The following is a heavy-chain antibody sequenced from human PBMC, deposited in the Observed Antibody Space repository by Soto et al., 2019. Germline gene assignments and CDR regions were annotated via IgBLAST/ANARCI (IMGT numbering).Heavy chain of an antibody. J-gene: IGHJ5*02. V-gene: IGHV3-7*05. CDR1: GFTFTNYW. CDR3: VGAAS. Sequence: GGSLRLSCATSGFTFTNYWLSWVRQAPGKGLEWVANIKQDGSEKYYVDSVKGRFTISRDNAKNSLSLQMNSLRADDTAVYYCVGAASWGQGARVTVSS. CDR2: IKQDGSEK.